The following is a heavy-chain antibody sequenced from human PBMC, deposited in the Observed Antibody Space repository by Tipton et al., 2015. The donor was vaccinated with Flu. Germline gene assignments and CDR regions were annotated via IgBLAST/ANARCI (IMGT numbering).Heavy chain of an antibody. CDR2: ISYSGNT. J-gene: IGHJ6*02. Sequence: TLSLTCTVSGGSITNTDYYWSWLRQPPGKGLEWVGFISYSGNTYYNPSLKSRVFISLDASKYQFSLKLTSVTAADTAMYYCARDYYDNRDLLYYGMDVWGRGTKVTVSS. CDR3: ARDYYDNRDLLYYGMDV. D-gene: IGHD3-22*01. V-gene: IGHV4-30-4*01. CDR1: GGSITNTDYY.